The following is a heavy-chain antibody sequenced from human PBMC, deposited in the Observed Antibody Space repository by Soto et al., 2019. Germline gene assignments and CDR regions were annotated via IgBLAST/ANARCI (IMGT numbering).Heavy chain of an antibody. CDR1: GDSVSSNSAA. CDR2: RYYRSKWYN. D-gene: IGHD1-26*01. CDR3: ARDSQRANPYYFDY. J-gene: IGHJ4*02. V-gene: IGHV6-1*01. Sequence: PSPTLSLTCAISGDSVSSNSAALNWIRQSPSRGLEWLGRRYYRSKWYNDYAVSVKTRITINPDTSKNQFSLQLNSVTPEDTAVYYCARDSQRANPYYFDYWGQGTLVTVSS.